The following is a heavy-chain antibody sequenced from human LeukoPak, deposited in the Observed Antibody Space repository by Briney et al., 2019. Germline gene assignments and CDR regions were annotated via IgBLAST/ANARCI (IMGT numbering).Heavy chain of an antibody. Sequence: PGGSLRLSCAASGFTFSSYWMSWVRQAPGKGLEGVANIKQDGSEKYYVDSVHGRFTISIDNPKNSLYLQMNVLRAHHRAVCYCARGNYYGLDYWGQGTLVTVSS. J-gene: IGHJ4*02. V-gene: IGHV3-7*01. CDR1: GFTFSSYW. D-gene: IGHD3-10*01. CDR3: ARGNYYGLDY. CDR2: IKQDGSEK.